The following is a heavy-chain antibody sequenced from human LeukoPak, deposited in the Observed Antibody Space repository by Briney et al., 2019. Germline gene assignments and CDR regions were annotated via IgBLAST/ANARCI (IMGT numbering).Heavy chain of an antibody. CDR2: INHSGST. Sequence: KPSETLSLTCAVYGGSFSGYYWTWIRQPPGKGLEWIGEINHSGSTNYNPSLKSRVTISVDTSKNQFSLKLSSVTAADTAVYYCASNCGGDCHMGWGQGTLVTVSS. V-gene: IGHV4-34*01. CDR1: GGSFSGYY. D-gene: IGHD2-21*02. CDR3: ASNCGGDCHMG. J-gene: IGHJ4*02.